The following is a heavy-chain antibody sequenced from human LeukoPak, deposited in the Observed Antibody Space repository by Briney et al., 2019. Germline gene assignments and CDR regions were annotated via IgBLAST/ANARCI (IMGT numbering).Heavy chain of an antibody. J-gene: IGHJ4*02. CDR3: ARVQYYYDSSGYYFDY. CDR1: GFTVSSNY. CDR2: IYSGGTT. D-gene: IGHD3-22*01. V-gene: IGHV3-53*01. Sequence: GGSLRLSCAASGFTVSSNYMTWVRQAPGKGLEWVSVIYSGGTTYYADSVKGRFTISRDNAMNSLYLQMNSLRAEDTAVYYCARVQYYYDSSGYYFDYWGQGTLVTVSS.